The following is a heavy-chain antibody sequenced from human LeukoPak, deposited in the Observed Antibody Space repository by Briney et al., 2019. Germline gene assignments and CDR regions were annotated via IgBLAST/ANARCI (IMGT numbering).Heavy chain of an antibody. D-gene: IGHD3-22*01. CDR3: ARVDPVYDSSGTVDY. Sequence: GGSLRLSCVASGFTFSSHGMNWVRQAPGKGLEWVSGINWNGGSTGYADSVKGRFTISRDNAKNSLYLQMNSLRAEDTALYYCARVDPVYDSSGTVDYWGQGTLVTVSS. V-gene: IGHV3-20*04. CDR2: INWNGGST. J-gene: IGHJ4*02. CDR1: GFTFSSHG.